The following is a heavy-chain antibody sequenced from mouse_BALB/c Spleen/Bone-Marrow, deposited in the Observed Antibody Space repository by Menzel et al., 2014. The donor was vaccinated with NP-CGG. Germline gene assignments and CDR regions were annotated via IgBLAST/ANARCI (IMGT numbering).Heavy chain of an antibody. Sequence: VQLQESGAELVKPGASVKLSCTASGFNIKDTYMHWVKQRPEQGLEWIGRIDPANGNTKYDPKFQGKATITADTSSNTAYLQLSSLTSEDTAVYYCARYDYGWYFYVWGAGTTVTVSS. CDR3: ARYDYGWYFYV. D-gene: IGHD1-1*01. CDR2: IDPANGNT. V-gene: IGHV14-3*02. CDR1: GFNIKDTY. J-gene: IGHJ1*01.